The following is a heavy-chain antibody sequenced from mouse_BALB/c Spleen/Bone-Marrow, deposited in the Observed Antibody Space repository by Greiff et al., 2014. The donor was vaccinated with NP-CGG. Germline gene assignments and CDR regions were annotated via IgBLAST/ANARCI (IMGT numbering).Heavy chain of an antibody. CDR1: GYAFSISW. CDR3: ARTGPLGY. CDR2: IYPGDGDT. V-gene: IGHV1-82*01. D-gene: IGHD4-1*01. J-gene: IGHJ3*01. Sequence: VKLMESGPELVKPGASVKISCKASGYAFSISWMNWVKQRPGQGLEWIGRIYPGDGDTNYNGKFKGKATLTADKSSSTAYMQLSSLTSLDSAVYFCARTGPLGYWGQGLWSLSLQ.